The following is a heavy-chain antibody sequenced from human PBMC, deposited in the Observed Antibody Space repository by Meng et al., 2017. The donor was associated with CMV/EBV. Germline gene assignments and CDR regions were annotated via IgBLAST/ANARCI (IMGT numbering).Heavy chain of an antibody. Sequence: GESLKISCAASGFTFSSYAMHWVRQAPGKGLEWVAVISYDGSNKYYADSVKGRFTISRDNSKNTLYLQMNSLRAEDTAVYYCARDNDFWSGYYRYYYYYYGMDVWGQGTTVTVSS. V-gene: IGHV3-30*04. CDR3: ARDNDFWSGYYRYYYYYYGMDV. D-gene: IGHD3-3*01. CDR1: GFTFSSYA. J-gene: IGHJ6*02. CDR2: ISYDGSNK.